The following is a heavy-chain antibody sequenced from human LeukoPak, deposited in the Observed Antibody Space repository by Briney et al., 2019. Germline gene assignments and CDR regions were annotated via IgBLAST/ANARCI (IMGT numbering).Heavy chain of an antibody. J-gene: IGHJ6*02. CDR2: ISYDGSNK. CDR1: GFTFSSYA. D-gene: IGHD3-3*01. Sequence: GGSLRLSCAASGFTFSSYAMHWVRQDPGKGLEWVAVISYDGSNKYYADSVKGRFAISRDNSKNTLYLQMNSLRAEDTAVYYCAREAPEYDFWSGYSIRADGMDVWGQGTTVTVSS. CDR3: AREAPEYDFWSGYSIRADGMDV. V-gene: IGHV3-30*09.